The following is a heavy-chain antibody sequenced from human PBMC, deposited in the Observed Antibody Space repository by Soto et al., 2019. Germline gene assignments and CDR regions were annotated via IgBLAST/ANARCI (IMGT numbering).Heavy chain of an antibody. CDR2: ISGSAGST. CDR3: AKELQLLCHYGMDV. J-gene: IGHJ6*02. D-gene: IGHD2-2*01. V-gene: IGHV3-23*01. Sequence: GGSLRLSCAASGFTFSTYAMSWVRQSPGKGLEWVSVISGSAGSTYYADSVKGRFIISRDNSKNTLYLQMNSLRAEDTAVYYCAKELQLLCHYGMDVWGQGTTVTVSS. CDR1: GFTFSTYA.